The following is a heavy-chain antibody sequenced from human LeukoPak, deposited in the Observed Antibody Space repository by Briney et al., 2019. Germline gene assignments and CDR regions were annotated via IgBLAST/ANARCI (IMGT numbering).Heavy chain of an antibody. V-gene: IGHV4-38-2*01. Sequence: PSETLSLTCAVSGYPISSGYYWGWIRQPPGKGLEWIGSIYHSGSTYYNPSLKSRVTISVDTSKNQFSLKLSSVTAADTAVYYCARSGSYYYDAFDIWGQGTMVTASS. CDR2: IYHSGST. D-gene: IGHD1-26*01. CDR1: GYPISSGYY. J-gene: IGHJ3*02. CDR3: ARSGSYYYDAFDI.